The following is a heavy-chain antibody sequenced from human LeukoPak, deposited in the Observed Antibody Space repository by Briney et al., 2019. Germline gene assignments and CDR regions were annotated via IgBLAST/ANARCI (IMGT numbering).Heavy chain of an antibody. J-gene: IGHJ4*02. CDR1: GGSISSYY. D-gene: IGHD2/OR15-2a*01. CDR3: AGHHPRNTVDF. Sequence: SETLSLTCTVSGGSISSYYWSWIRQPPGKGPEWIAYISDIGSINYNPSLKSRVTISLDTSKNQFSLKLSSVTAADTAVYYCAGHHPRNTVDFWGQGTLVTVSS. V-gene: IGHV4-59*08. CDR2: ISDIGSI.